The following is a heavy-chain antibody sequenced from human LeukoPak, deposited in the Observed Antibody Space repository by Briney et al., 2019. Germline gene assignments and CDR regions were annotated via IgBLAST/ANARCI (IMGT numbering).Heavy chain of an antibody. CDR3: ARVNWVPDY. CDR2: IHRSGST. CDR1: GYAIRSGYH. Sequence: SETQSLTCTVSGYAIRSGYHWGWIRQPPGKGLELIAIIHRSGSTYHNPSLKSRVTMSVDTSKNQFSLILNSVTAADTAVYYCARVNWVPDYWGQGTLVTVSS. V-gene: IGHV4-38-2*02. J-gene: IGHJ4*02. D-gene: IGHD1-1*01.